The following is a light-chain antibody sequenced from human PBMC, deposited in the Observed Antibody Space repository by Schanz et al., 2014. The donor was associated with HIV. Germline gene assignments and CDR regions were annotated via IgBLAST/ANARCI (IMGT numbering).Light chain of an antibody. CDR2: GAS. CDR1: QSIGSH. V-gene: IGKV3-15*01. J-gene: IGKJ4*01. Sequence: EIVMTQSPATLSVSPGERATLSCRASQSIGSHLAWYQQKPGRAPRLLIYGASSRAPGIPARFSGSGSGTDFTLTVSRLEPEDFALYYCQQYGGSPLTFGGGTKVEMK. CDR3: QQYGGSPLT.